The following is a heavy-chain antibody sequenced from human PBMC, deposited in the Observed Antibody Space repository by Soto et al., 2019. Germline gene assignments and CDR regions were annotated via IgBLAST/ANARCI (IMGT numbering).Heavy chain of an antibody. CDR3: ATAKYCSGGSCMMGSWFDP. D-gene: IGHD2-15*01. CDR1: GYTFTSYD. CDR2: MNPNGGNT. Sequence: GASVKVSCKASGYTFTSYDINWVRQATGQGLEWMGWMNPNGGNTGYAQKFQGRVTMTRNTSISTAYMELSSLRSEDTAVYYCATAKYCSGGSCMMGSWFDPWAREPWSPSPQ. J-gene: IGHJ5*02. V-gene: IGHV1-8*01.